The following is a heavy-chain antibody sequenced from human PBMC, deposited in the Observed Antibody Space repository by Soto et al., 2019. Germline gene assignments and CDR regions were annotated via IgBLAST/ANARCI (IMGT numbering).Heavy chain of an antibody. CDR1: GFTFSGYD. CDR3: AKDSAPRGYYYYGMDV. CDR2: ISGSGGST. J-gene: IGHJ6*02. V-gene: IGHV3-23*01. D-gene: IGHD3-10*01. Sequence: GGSLRLSCAASGFTFSGYDMNWVRQAPGKGLEWVSAISGSGGSTYYADSVKGRFTISRDNSKNTLYLQMNSLRAEDPAVYYCAKDSAPRGYYYYGMDVWGQGTTVTVSS.